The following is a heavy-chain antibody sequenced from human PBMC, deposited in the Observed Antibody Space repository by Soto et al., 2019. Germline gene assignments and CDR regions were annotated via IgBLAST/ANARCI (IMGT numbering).Heavy chain of an antibody. J-gene: IGHJ4*02. D-gene: IGHD5-18*01. CDR3: AKDRLGYRYVANFDY. CDR2: ISGSGGST. CDR1: GITFSSYA. V-gene: IGHV3-23*01. Sequence: GGSLRLSCAASGITFSSYAMSWVRQAPGKGLEWVSAISGSGGSTYYADSVKGRFTISGDNSKNTLYLQMNSLRAEDTAVYYCAKDRLGYRYVANFDYWGQGTLVTVSS.